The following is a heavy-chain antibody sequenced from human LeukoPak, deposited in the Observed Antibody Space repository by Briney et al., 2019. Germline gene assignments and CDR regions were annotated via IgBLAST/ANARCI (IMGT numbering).Heavy chain of an antibody. CDR1: GFTFSSYS. D-gene: IGHD3-3*01. Sequence: GGSLRLSCAASGFTFSSYSMNWVRKAQGKGLEWVSSISSSSSYIYYADSVKGRFTISRDNAKNSLYLQMNSLRAEDTAVYYCARVAVHDYDFWSGYSYYFDYWGQGTLVTVSS. CDR3: ARVAVHDYDFWSGYSYYFDY. CDR2: ISSSSSYI. V-gene: IGHV3-21*01. J-gene: IGHJ4*02.